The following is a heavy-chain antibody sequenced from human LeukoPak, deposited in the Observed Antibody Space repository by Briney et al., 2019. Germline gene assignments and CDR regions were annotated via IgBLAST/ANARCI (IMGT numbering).Heavy chain of an antibody. Sequence: GGSLRLSCVASGFTFSSYAMSWVRQAPGKGLEGVSAISGSGGSTYYADSVKGRFTISRDNSKNTLYLQMNSLRAEDTAVYYCAKDLWIAVAGTFDYWGQGTLVTVSS. CDR1: GFTFSSYA. CDR2: ISGSGGST. J-gene: IGHJ4*02. D-gene: IGHD6-19*01. V-gene: IGHV3-23*01. CDR3: AKDLWIAVAGTFDY.